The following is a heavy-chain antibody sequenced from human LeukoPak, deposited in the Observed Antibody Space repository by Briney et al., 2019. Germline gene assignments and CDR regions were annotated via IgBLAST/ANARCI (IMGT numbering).Heavy chain of an antibody. CDR1: GLIFTKAW. V-gene: IGHV3-15*01. CDR2: IKSNTDGGTT. D-gene: IGHD3-22*01. CDR3: TTNPYDRSGYHI. J-gene: IGHJ3*02. Sequence: GGSLRLSCAASGLIFTKAWMTWVRQAPGEGLEWVCRIKSNTDGGTTDYAAPVKGRFTISRDDSKNTLYLQMNSLKTEDTAVYYCTTNPYDRSGYHIWGQGTMVTVSS.